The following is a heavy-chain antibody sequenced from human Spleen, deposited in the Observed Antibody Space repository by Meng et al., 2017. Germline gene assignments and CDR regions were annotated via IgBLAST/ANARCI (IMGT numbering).Heavy chain of an antibody. Sequence: IQLQHSGRGLVTSSQPLPLTCAISGDSVSSNSAAWNWLSQSPARGLQWLGRTYYRSKWYDDYAVSVKSRITIAPDTSKNHFSLQLNSVTPEDTAVYYCARQEGAFDYWGQGTLVTVSS. CDR1: GDSVSSNSAA. V-gene: IGHV6-1*01. D-gene: IGHD3-16*01. J-gene: IGHJ4*02. CDR2: TYYRSKWYD. CDR3: ARQEGAFDY.